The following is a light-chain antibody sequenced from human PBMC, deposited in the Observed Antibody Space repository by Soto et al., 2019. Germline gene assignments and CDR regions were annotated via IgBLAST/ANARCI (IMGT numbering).Light chain of an antibody. CDR2: WAS. J-gene: IGKJ1*01. CDR3: HQYYSTPPT. V-gene: IGKV4-1*01. Sequence: DIVLTQSPDSLAVSLGERATINCKSSQNILYSSYNKNHLAWYQQKPGQAPELLVYWASTRVSGVPDRFSGSESGTDFTLTISSLQSEDVAVYYCHQYYSTPPTFGQGTKVEIK. CDR1: QNILYSSYNKNH.